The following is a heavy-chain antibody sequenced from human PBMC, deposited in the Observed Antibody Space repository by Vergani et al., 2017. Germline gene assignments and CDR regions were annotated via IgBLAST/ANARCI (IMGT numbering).Heavy chain of an antibody. V-gene: IGHV3-21*01. CDR3: ARAVPAALGGAFDI. D-gene: IGHD2-2*01. CDR1: GFTFSSYS. CDR2: ISSSSSYI. J-gene: IGHJ3*02. Sequence: EVQLVESGGGLVKPGGSLRLSCAASGFTFSSYSMNWARQAPGKGLEWVSSISSSSSYIYYADSVKGRFTISRDNANNSLYLQMNSLRAEDTAVYYCARAVPAALGGAFDIWGQGTMVTVSS.